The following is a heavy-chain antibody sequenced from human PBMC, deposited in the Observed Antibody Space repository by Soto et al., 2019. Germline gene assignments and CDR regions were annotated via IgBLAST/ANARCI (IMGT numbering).Heavy chain of an antibody. V-gene: IGHV3-11*01. CDR1: GFTFSDYY. CDR2: ISSSGSTI. Sequence: GGSLRLSCAASGFTFSDYYMSWIRQAPGKGLEWVSYISSSGSTIYYADSVKGRFTISRDNAKNSLYLQMNSLRAEDTAVYYCARVLFKGIFGVVAPLDVWGQGTTVTVSS. CDR3: ARVLFKGIFGVVAPLDV. D-gene: IGHD3-3*01. J-gene: IGHJ6*02.